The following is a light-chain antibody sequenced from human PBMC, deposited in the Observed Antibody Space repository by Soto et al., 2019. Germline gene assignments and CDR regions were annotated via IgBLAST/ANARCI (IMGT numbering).Light chain of an antibody. CDR2: DAS. V-gene: IGKV3-11*01. CDR1: QSVASF. Sequence: EIVLTQSPATLSLSPGERATLFCRASQSVASFLAWYQQKPDQAPRLLIYDASKRATGVPARFSGTGSGADFTLTISSLESEDSAVYYCQQGSNWPPLTFGGGTKVEIK. CDR3: QQGSNWPPLT. J-gene: IGKJ4*01.